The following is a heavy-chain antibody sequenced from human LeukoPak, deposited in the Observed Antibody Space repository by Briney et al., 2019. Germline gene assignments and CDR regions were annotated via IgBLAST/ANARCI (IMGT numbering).Heavy chain of an antibody. V-gene: IGHV3-7*01. J-gene: IGHJ4*02. CDR2: IRQDGSEK. CDR1: GFTFSNYW. CDR3: ARSTAGLDY. D-gene: IGHD1-1*01. Sequence: PXGSLRLSCAASGFTFSNYWMSWVRQAPGKGLEWVANIRQDGSEKYYVDSMRGRFTISRDNAKNSLYLQMSSLRAEDTAVYYCARSTAGLDYWGQGTLVTVSS.